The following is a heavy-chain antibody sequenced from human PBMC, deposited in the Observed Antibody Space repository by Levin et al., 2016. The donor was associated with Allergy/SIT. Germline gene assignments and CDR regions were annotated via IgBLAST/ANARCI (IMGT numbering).Heavy chain of an antibody. Sequence: ASVKVSCKASGYTFTSYYMHWVRQAPGQGLEWMGIINPSGGSTSYAQKFQGRVTMTRDTSTSTVYMELSSLRSEDTAVYYCARDICSGGSCYPRGMDVWGQGTTVTVSS. D-gene: IGHD2-15*01. CDR2: INPSGGST. CDR3: ARDICSGGSCYPRGMDV. J-gene: IGHJ6*02. V-gene: IGHV1-46*01. CDR1: GYTFTSYY.